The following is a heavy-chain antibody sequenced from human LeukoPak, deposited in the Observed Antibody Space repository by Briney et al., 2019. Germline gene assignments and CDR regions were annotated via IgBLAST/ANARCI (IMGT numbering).Heavy chain of an antibody. CDR1: GGSISSYY. CDR2: IYYSGST. CDR3: AGLPYCGGDCADAFDI. J-gene: IGHJ3*02. D-gene: IGHD2-21*02. V-gene: IGHV4-59*01. Sequence: SETLSLTCTVSGGSISSYYWSWIRQPPGKGLEWIGYIYYSGSTNYNPSFKSRVTISVDTSKNQFSLKLSSVTAADTAVYYCAGLPYCGGDCADAFDIWGQGTMVTVSS.